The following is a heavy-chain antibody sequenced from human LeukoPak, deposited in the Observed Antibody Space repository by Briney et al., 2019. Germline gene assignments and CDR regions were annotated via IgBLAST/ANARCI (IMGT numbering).Heavy chain of an antibody. D-gene: IGHD2-15*01. CDR1: GLTFSKAW. J-gene: IGHJ4*02. V-gene: IGHV3-15*01. CDR3: TTEGYCSGGSCYSFDN. Sequence: GGSLRLSCVASGLTFSKAWMTWVRQVPGKGLEWVARIKSKIDGGTTDYAAPMKGRVTISRDDSKNTLSLQMNSLKTEDTAMYYCTTEGYCSGGSCYSFDNWGQGTLVTVSS. CDR2: IKSKIDGGTT.